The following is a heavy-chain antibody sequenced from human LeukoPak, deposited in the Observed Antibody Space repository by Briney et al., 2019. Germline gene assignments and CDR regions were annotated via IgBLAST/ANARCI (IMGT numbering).Heavy chain of an antibody. J-gene: IGHJ4*02. CDR3: ARDPEDSSGWQVFDY. D-gene: IGHD6-19*01. CDR2: IRYDGSNK. Sequence: PGGSLRLSCAASGFTFSSYGMHWVRQAPGKGLEWVAFIRYDGSNKYYADSVKGRFTISRDNSKNTLYLQMNSLRAEDTAVYYCARDPEDSSGWQVFDYWGQGTLVTVSS. CDR1: GFTFSSYG. V-gene: IGHV3-30*02.